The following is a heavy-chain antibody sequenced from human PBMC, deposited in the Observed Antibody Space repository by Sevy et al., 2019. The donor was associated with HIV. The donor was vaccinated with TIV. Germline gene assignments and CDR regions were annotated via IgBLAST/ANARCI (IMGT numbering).Heavy chain of an antibody. Sequence: ASVKVSCKTSGYSFYMYGISWVRQAPGQGLEWMGWISAYTGDPDYRQMFRGRVTMTTDASTNTAYMELRRLTSDDTAVYYCARHRPQGVVIIPGSGYHYGADFWGQGTMVTVSS. J-gene: IGHJ6*02. CDR1: GYSFYMYG. V-gene: IGHV1-18*01. D-gene: IGHD3-3*01. CDR2: ISAYTGDP. CDR3: ARHRPQGVVIIPGSGYHYGADF.